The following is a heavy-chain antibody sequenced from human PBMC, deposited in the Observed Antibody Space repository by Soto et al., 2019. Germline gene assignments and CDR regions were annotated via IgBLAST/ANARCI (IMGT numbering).Heavy chain of an antibody. J-gene: IGHJ4*02. Sequence: GTLPLTCAVSGDSVGSTYWWSWVRQPPGKGPEWIGEINHRGSANYNPSLKSRVTISVDISKSQFSLRLTSVTAADTAVYYCARYNAASGTYYFDFWGQGALVTVSS. CDR3: ARYNAASGTYYFDF. CDR1: GDSVGSTYW. V-gene: IGHV4-4*02. D-gene: IGHD6-13*01. CDR2: INHRGSA.